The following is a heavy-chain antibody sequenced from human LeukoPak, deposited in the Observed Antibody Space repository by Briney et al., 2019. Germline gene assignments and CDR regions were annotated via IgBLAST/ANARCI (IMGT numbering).Heavy chain of an antibody. J-gene: IGHJ3*02. Sequence: PGRSLRLSCAASGFTFDDYAMHWVRQAPGKGLEWVSGISWNSGSIGYADSVKGRFTISRDNAKNSLYLQMNSLRAEDTALYYCAKDINYGDYIDAFDIWGQGTMVTVSS. CDR3: AKDINYGDYIDAFDI. V-gene: IGHV3-9*01. CDR1: GFTFDDYA. CDR2: ISWNSGSI. D-gene: IGHD4-17*01.